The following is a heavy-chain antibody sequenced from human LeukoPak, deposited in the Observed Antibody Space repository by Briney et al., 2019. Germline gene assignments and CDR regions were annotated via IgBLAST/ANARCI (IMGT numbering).Heavy chain of an antibody. CDR3: ARMRSMVRGVMDAFDI. V-gene: IGHV4-34*01. CDR1: GGPFSGYY. CDR2: INHSGST. J-gene: IGHJ3*02. Sequence: SETLSLTCAVYGGPFSGYYWSWIRQPPGKGLEWIGEINHSGSTNYNPSLKSRVTISVDTSKNQFSLKLSSVTAADTAVYYCARMRSMVRGVMDAFDIWGQGTMVTVSS. D-gene: IGHD3-10*01.